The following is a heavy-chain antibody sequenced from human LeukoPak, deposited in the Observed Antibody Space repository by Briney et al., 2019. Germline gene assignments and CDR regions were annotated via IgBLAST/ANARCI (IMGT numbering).Heavy chain of an antibody. V-gene: IGHV3-21*01. CDR2: ISSSSSYI. J-gene: IGHJ4*02. CDR3: ARERGSGSYSPTN. Sequence: NPGGSLRLSCAASGFTFSSYSMNWVRQAPGKGLEWVSSISSSSSYIYYADSVKGRFTISRDNAKNSLYLQMNSLRAEDTAVYYCARERGSGSYSPTNWGQGTLVTVSS. D-gene: IGHD3-10*01. CDR1: GFTFSSYS.